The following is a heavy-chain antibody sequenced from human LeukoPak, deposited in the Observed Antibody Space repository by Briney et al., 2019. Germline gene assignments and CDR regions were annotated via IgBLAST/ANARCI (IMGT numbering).Heavy chain of an antibody. Sequence: SETLSLTCTVSGGSISSSSYYWGWIRQPPGKGLEWIGSIYYSGSTYYNPSLKSRVTISVDTSKNQFSLRLSSVTAADTAVYYCASSGVSGNFDYWGQGTLVTVSS. CDR3: ASSGVSGNFDY. D-gene: IGHD3-10*01. CDR2: IYYSGST. J-gene: IGHJ4*02. V-gene: IGHV4-39*01. CDR1: GGSISSSSYY.